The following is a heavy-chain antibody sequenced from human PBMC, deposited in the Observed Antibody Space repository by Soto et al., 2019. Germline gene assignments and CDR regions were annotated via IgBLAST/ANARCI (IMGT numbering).Heavy chain of an antibody. CDR3: ARDEAYKWNDGGWFDP. D-gene: IGHD1-1*01. Sequence: QVQLVESGGGVVQPGGSLRLSCAASGFTFSAYGIHWVRQAPGKGLEWMGWISAYNGNTKYAQKLQGRVTMTTDTSTSTAYMELRSLRSDDTAVYYCARDEAYKWNDGGWFDPWGQGTLVTVSS. V-gene: IGHV1-18*01. J-gene: IGHJ5*02. CDR2: ISAYNGNT. CDR1: GFTFSAYG.